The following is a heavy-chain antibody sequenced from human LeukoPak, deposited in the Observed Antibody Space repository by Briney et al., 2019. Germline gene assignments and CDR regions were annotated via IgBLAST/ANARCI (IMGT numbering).Heavy chain of an antibody. D-gene: IGHD6-13*01. CDR2: IYRSGST. Sequence: PSETLSLTCTVYGGSISSDYWSWIRQPPGKGLEWIGYIYRSGSTNYNPSLKSRLRISLDKSTNHFSLKLSSLTPADTTVYYCAXXXXXXSSSGRSTGLDYWGQGTLVTVSS. CDR3: AXXXXXXSSSGRSTGLDY. V-gene: IGHV4-59*12. J-gene: IGHJ4*02. CDR1: GGSISSDY.